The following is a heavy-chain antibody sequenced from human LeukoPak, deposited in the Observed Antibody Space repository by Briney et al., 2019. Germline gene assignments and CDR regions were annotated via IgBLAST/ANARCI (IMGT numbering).Heavy chain of an antibody. Sequence: GGSLRLSCAASGFTFVSYEMNWVRQAPGKGLEWVSYISSYGSNIYYADSVKGRFTISRDNAKNSLYLQMNSLRAEHTAVYYCARIRGYSGYAFDYWGQGTLVTVSS. CDR2: ISSYGSNI. CDR3: ARIRGYSGYAFDY. D-gene: IGHD5-12*01. V-gene: IGHV3-48*03. CDR1: GFTFVSYE. J-gene: IGHJ4*02.